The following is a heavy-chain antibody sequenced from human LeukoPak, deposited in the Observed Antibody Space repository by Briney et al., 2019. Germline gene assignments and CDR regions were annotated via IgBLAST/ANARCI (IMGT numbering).Heavy chain of an antibody. J-gene: IGHJ6*04. CDR3: ARGLRRGSGKKAYYYYGMDV. Sequence: SETLSLTCAVYGGSFSGYDWSWIRQPPGKGLEWIGEINHSGSTNYNPSLKSRVTISVDTSKNQFSLKLSSVTAADTAVYYCARGLRRGSGKKAYYYYGMDVWGKGTTVTVSS. D-gene: IGHD3-10*01. CDR2: INHSGST. V-gene: IGHV4-34*01. CDR1: GGSFSGYD.